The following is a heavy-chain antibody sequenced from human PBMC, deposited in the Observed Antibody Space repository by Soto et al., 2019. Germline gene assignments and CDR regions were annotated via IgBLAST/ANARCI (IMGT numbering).Heavy chain of an antibody. D-gene: IGHD2-21*02. J-gene: IGHJ4*02. CDR1: GFTFSSYA. V-gene: IGHV3-23*01. Sequence: PGGSLRLSCAASGFTFSSYAMSWVRQAPGKGLEWVSAISGSGGSTYYADSVKGRFTISRDNSKNTLYLQMNSLRAEDTAVYYCAIVYCGGDCSPFDYWGQGTLVTVYS. CDR3: AIVYCGGDCSPFDY. CDR2: ISGSGGST.